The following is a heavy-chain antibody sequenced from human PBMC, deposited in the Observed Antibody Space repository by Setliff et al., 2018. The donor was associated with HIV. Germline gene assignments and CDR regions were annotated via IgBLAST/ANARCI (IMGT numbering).Heavy chain of an antibody. V-gene: IGHV4-59*08. CDR2: IYYSGST. Sequence: KASETLSLTCTVSGGSISSYYWSWIRQPPGKGLEWIGYIYYSGSTNYNPSLKSRVTISVDTSKNQFSLKLSSVTAADTAVYYCARHGLTGDLNAFDIWGQGTMVTVSS. D-gene: IGHD7-27*01. J-gene: IGHJ3*02. CDR3: ARHGLTGDLNAFDI. CDR1: GGSISSYY.